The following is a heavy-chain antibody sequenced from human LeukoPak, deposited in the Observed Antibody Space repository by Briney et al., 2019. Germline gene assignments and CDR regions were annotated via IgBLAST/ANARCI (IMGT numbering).Heavy chain of an antibody. D-gene: IGHD5-18*01. V-gene: IGHV4-34*01. CDR3: ARHTGVAANWFDP. J-gene: IGHJ5*02. CDR2: INHSGST. Sequence: SETLSLTCAVYGESFSGYFWNWIRQPPGKGLEWIGEINHSGSTNYNPSLKSRVTISVDTSKNQFSLKLSSVTAADTAVYYCARHTGVAANWFDPWGQGTLVTVSS. CDR1: GESFSGYF.